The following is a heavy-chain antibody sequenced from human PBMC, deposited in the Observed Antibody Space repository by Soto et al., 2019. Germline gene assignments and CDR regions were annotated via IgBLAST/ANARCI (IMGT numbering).Heavy chain of an antibody. V-gene: IGHV3-23*01. CDR1: GFIFRNYA. Sequence: EVQLLESGGGSVQPGGSLRLSCEASGFIFRNYAMSWVRQAPGKGLEWVSSISGSGVGTYYAESVQGRFTISRDNSTNTLFLQLSSLRAEDTALYYCAKDVDTVGLSDGSGYFDLWGQGALVTVSS. D-gene: IGHD3-22*01. CDR2: ISGSGVGT. CDR3: AKDVDTVGLSDGSGYFDL. J-gene: IGHJ4*02.